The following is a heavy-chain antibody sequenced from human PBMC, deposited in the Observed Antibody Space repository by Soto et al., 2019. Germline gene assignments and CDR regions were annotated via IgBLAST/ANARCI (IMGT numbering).Heavy chain of an antibody. V-gene: IGHV4-34*01. CDR1: GGSLSGYY. Sequence: PSETLSLTCAVYGGSLSGYYWSWIRQPPGKGLEWIGEINHSGTTSYTPSLKSRLSISLDTSKNQFSLRLSSVTAADAGFYFCAREEHNSTSWHYWSQGYLVTVS. CDR2: INHSGTT. D-gene: IGHD6-13*01. CDR3: AREEHNSTSWHY. J-gene: IGHJ4*02.